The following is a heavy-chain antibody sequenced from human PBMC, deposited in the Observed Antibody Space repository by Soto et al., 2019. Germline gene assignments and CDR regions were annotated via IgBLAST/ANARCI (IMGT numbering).Heavy chain of an antibody. CDR3: ARYSAPGIYYYFAADV. D-gene: IGHD3-22*01. V-gene: IGHV4-4*02. J-gene: IGHJ6*02. Sequence: QVQLQESGPGLLKPSGTLALSCAVSGDSVSSSDWWTWVRQPPGKGLEWLGVIFHTGVTNSNPSLKTRVTLSVDKSKTQLSLKFTSVTAADTAVSYCARYSAPGIYYYFAADVWGQGPTVTVSS. CDR1: GDSVSSSDW. CDR2: IFHTGVT.